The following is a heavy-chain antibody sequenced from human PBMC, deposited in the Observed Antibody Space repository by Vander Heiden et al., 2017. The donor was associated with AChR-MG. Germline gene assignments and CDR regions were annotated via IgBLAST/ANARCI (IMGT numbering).Heavy chain of an antibody. CDR3: TSVVVTASDAFDI. D-gene: IGHD2-21*02. J-gene: IGHJ3*02. CDR1: VFTFSGSS. CDR2: SRSKANSYAT. V-gene: IGHV3-73*02. Sequence: EVQLVESGGASVQPGGSLKLSCAASVFTFSGSSMDGVRQGSGKGLEWGGRSRSKANSYATAYAASVKGRFTISRDDSKNTAYLQMNSLKTEDTAVYYCTSVVVTASDAFDIWGQGTMVTVSS.